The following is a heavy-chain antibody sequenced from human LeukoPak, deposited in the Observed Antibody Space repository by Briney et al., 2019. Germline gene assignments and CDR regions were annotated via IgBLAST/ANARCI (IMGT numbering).Heavy chain of an antibody. Sequence: PGGSLRLSCAASGFIFSSYAMHWVRQAPGKGLEWVAVMSYDESTKYNADSVKGRFIISRDNSKNTLYLQINSLRVGDTAAYYCARDPELQNIHDAFDIWGQGTMVTVSS. CDR3: ARDPELQNIHDAFDI. D-gene: IGHD1-26*01. J-gene: IGHJ3*02. CDR1: GFIFSSYA. CDR2: MSYDESTK. V-gene: IGHV3-30*04.